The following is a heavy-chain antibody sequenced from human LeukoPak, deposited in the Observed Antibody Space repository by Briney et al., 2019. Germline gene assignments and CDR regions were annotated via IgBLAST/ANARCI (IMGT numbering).Heavy chain of an antibody. CDR1: GFTFSSYA. J-gene: IGHJ4*02. CDR2: ISYDGSNT. D-gene: IGHD3-22*01. Sequence: GRSLRLSCAASGFTFSSYAMHWVRQAPGKGLEWVAVISYDGSNTYYADSVKGRFTISRDNSKNTLYLQMNSLRTDDTAVYYCARTVKWLSPHFDYWGQGTLVTVSS. CDR3: ARTVKWLSPHFDY. V-gene: IGHV3-30-3*01.